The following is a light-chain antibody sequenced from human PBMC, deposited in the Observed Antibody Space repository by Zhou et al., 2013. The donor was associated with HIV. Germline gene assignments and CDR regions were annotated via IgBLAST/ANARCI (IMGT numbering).Light chain of an antibody. CDR3: QQCGSSLYT. CDR1: QSVSSSF. J-gene: IGKJ2*01. Sequence: EIVLTQSPGTLSLSPGVRATLSCRASQSVSSSFLAWYQQKPGQAPRLLIYGASSRATGIPDRFSGSGSGTDFTLSISRLEPEDFAVYYCQQCGSSLYTFGQGTKLEIK. CDR2: GAS. V-gene: IGKV3-20*01.